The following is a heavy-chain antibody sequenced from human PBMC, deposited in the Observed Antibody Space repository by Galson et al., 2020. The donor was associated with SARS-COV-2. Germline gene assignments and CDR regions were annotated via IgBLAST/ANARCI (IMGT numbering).Heavy chain of an antibody. D-gene: IGHD3-9*01. CDR3: TRGTRMPMADISGVES. CDR1: GFTFSSYS. J-gene: IGHJ4*02. CDR2: ISSSSSYI. Sequence: GESLKISCAASGFTFSSYSMNWVRQAPGKGLEWVSSISSSSSYIYYADSVKGRFTISRDNAKNSLYLQMNSLRAQDTAVYYCTRGTRMPMADISGVESGGQGTLVTVSS. V-gene: IGHV3-21*01.